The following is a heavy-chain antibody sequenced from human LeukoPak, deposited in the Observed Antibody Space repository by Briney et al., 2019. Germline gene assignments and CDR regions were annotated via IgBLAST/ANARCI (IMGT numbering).Heavy chain of an antibody. CDR3: AGDPPLSFHAFDI. Sequence: GGSLRLPCAASGFTFSSYGMHWVRQAPGKGLEWVAVIWYDGSNKYYADSVKGRFTISRDNSKNTLYLQMNSLRAEDTAVYYCAGDPPLSFHAFDIWGQGTMVTVSS. CDR2: IWYDGSNK. CDR1: GFTFSSYG. J-gene: IGHJ3*02. V-gene: IGHV3-33*01. D-gene: IGHD3-16*02.